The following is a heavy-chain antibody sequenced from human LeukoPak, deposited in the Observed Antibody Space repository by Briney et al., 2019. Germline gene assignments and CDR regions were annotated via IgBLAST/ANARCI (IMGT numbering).Heavy chain of an antibody. CDR2: IYSGGST. CDR3: ARGARWAYYFDY. Sequence: PGGSLRLSCAASGFTVSSNYMSWVRQAPGKGLEWVSVIYSGGSTYYADSVKGRFTISRDNANNSVFLQMNNLRAEDSAIYYCARGARWAYYFDYWGQGSLVTVSS. J-gene: IGHJ4*02. CDR1: GFTVSSNY. D-gene: IGHD4-23*01. V-gene: IGHV3-53*01.